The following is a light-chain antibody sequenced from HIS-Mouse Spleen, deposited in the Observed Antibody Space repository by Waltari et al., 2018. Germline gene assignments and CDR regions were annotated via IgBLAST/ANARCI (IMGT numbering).Light chain of an antibody. CDR1: QGISSY. Sequence: DIQLTQSPSFLSASVGDRVTITCRARQGISSYLAWYQQKPGKAPKPLIYAASTLQGGVPGRCSGSGSGTEFTLTISSLQPEYFATYYCQQLNSYPPTFGQGTKVEIK. CDR3: QQLNSYPPT. V-gene: IGKV1-9*01. J-gene: IGKJ1*01. CDR2: AAS.